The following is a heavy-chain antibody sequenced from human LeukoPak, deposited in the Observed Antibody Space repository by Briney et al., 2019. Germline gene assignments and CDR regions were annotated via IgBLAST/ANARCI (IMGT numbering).Heavy chain of an antibody. CDR1: GFTFSSYD. V-gene: IGHV3-13*01. J-gene: IGHJ4*02. D-gene: IGHD3-10*01. CDR3: ARAHVRGVGFDY. CDR2: IGTAGDT. Sequence: GGSLRLSCAASGFTFSSYDMHWVRQATGKGLEWVSAIGTAGDTYYPGSVKGRFTISRENAKNSLYLQMNSLRAGDTAVYYCARAHVRGVGFDYWGQGTLVTVSS.